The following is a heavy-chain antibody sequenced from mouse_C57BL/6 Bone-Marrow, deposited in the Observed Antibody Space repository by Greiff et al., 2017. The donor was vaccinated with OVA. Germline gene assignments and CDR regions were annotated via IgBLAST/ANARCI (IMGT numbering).Heavy chain of an antibody. CDR1: GFTFSDFY. CDR2: SRNKANDYTT. J-gene: IGHJ4*01. Sequence: EVQRVESGGGLVQSGRSLRLSCATSGFTFSDFYMEWVRQAPGKGLEWIAASRNKANDYTTEYSASVKGRFIVSRDTSQSILYLQMNALRAEDTAIYYCARDDLDYAMDYWGQGTSVTVSS. V-gene: IGHV7-1*01. CDR3: ARDDLDYAMDY.